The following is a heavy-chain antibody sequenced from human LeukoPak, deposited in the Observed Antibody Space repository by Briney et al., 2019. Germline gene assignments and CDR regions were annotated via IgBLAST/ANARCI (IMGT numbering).Heavy chain of an antibody. CDR3: ARGAGLQGPPFDY. V-gene: IGHV1-3*01. CDR2: INAGNGNT. Sequence: GASVKVSCKASGYTFTSYAMHWVRRAPGQRLEWMGWINAGNGNTKYSQKFQGRVTITRDTSASTAYMELSSLGSEDTAVYYCARGAGLQGPPFDYWGQGTLVTVSS. D-gene: IGHD4-11*01. CDR1: GYTFTSYA. J-gene: IGHJ4*02.